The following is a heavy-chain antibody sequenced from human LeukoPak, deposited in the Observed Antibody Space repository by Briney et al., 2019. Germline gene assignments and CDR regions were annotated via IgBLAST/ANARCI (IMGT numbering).Heavy chain of an antibody. V-gene: IGHV1-8*02. J-gene: IGHJ3*02. Sequence: ASVKVSCKASGFTFTSYAMHWVRQAPGQSLEWMGWISVGSGNTGYAQKFQGRVTMTRNTSISTAYMELSSLRSEDTAVYYCAGLGYCSSTSCTRAFDIWGQGTMVTVSS. CDR2: ISVGSGNT. CDR1: GFTFTSYA. CDR3: AGLGYCSSTSCTRAFDI. D-gene: IGHD2-2*01.